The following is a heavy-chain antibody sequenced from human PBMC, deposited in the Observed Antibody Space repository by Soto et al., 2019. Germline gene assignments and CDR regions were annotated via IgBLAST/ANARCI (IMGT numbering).Heavy chain of an antibody. D-gene: IGHD1-26*01. Sequence: RLSCAVSGFTINSHAMGWVRQAPGKGLEWVSAIGPRGRDTYYADSVKGRFTISRDNSKNTVSLQMNSLRAEDTAVYYCAILGGTYYAFDFWGQGTLVTVSS. CDR1: GFTINSHA. J-gene: IGHJ3*01. CDR2: IGPRGRDT. V-gene: IGHV3-23*01. CDR3: AILGGTYYAFDF.